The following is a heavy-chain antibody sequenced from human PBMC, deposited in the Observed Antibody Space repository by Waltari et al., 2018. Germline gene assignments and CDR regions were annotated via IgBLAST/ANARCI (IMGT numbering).Heavy chain of an antibody. Sequence: EVQLVESGGGLVQPGGSLRLACAARGFTFSGTSMNWVRQAPGKGPEWISYINSGSTTISYADSVRGRFTISRDNAKSFLYLDLFSLRAEDTAVYYCVRDPYHDPSGYPGYWGQGTLVTVSS. CDR1: GFTFSGTS. D-gene: IGHD3-22*01. CDR3: VRDPYHDPSGYPGY. CDR2: INSGSTTI. J-gene: IGHJ4*02. V-gene: IGHV3-48*01.